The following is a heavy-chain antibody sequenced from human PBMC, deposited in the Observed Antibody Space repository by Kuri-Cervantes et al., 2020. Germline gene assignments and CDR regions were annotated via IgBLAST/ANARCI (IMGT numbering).Heavy chain of an antibody. CDR3: ARDLLSRGYTYGYNY. CDR1: GFTFDDYT. D-gene: IGHD5-18*01. V-gene: IGHV3-43*01. CDR2: ISWDGGST. J-gene: IGHJ4*02. Sequence: GGSLRLSCAASGFTFDDYTMHWVRQAPGKGLEWVSLISWDGGSTYYADSVKGRFTISRDNSKNSLYLQMNSLRTEDTALYYCARDLLSRGYTYGYNYWGQGTLVTVSS.